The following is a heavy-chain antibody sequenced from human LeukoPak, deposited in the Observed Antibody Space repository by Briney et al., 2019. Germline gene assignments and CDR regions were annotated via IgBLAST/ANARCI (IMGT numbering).Heavy chain of an antibody. CDR2: IRYDGSNK. V-gene: IGHV3-30*02. Sequence: GGSLRLSCAASGFTFSSYGMHWVRQAPGKGLEWVAFIRYDGSNKYYADSVKGGFTISRDNSKNTLYLQMNSLRAEDTAVYYCAKDRGGCSSTSCYPKVSTFGGQGTLVTVSS. CDR1: GFTFSSYG. CDR3: AKDRGGCSSTSCYPKVSTF. J-gene: IGHJ4*02. D-gene: IGHD2-2*01.